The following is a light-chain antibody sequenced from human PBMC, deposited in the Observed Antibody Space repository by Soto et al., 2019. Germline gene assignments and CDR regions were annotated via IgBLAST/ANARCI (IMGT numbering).Light chain of an antibody. CDR2: DVS. J-gene: IGLJ2*01. V-gene: IGLV2-14*01. Sequence: QSALTQPASVSGSPGQSITISCTGTSSDVGGYNYVSWYQQHPGKAPKLIIYDVSNRPSGVSNRFSGSKSGNTASLTISGLQAEDEADYYCTSYTGSSTLAVFGGGTKVTVL. CDR1: SSDVGGYNY. CDR3: TSYTGSSTLAV.